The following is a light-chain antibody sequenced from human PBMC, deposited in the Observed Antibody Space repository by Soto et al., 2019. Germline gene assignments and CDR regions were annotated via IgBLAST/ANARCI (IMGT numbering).Light chain of an antibody. J-gene: IGKJ1*01. CDR1: QSISSY. V-gene: IGKV1-39*01. CDR3: QQSYSTRWT. Sequence: DIQMTQSPSSLSASLLGRVSITCGASQSISSYLNWYQQKPGKALKLLIYAASSLQSGVPSRFSGSGSGTDFTLTISSLQPEDFATYYCQQSYSTRWTFGQGTKVDIK. CDR2: AAS.